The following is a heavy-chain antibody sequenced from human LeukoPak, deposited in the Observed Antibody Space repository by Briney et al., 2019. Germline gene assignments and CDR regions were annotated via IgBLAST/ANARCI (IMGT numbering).Heavy chain of an antibody. D-gene: IGHD1-26*01. CDR2: ISSDGRTT. V-gene: IGHV3-74*01. CDR3: ARGGDYFVY. J-gene: IGHJ4*02. Sequence: PGGSLRLSCVASGFSFNTFWMHWVRQVPGKGLVWVSRISSDGRTTIYADSVKGRFTVFRDNAKNSLFLQMTSLTGADTAVYFCARGGDYFVYWGQGALVTVSS. CDR1: GFSFNTFW.